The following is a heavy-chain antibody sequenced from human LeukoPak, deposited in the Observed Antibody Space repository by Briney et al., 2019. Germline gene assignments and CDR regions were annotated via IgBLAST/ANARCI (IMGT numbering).Heavy chain of an antibody. Sequence: GGSLRLSCAASGFTFSSYGMHWVRQAPGKGLEWVSGISGSGGSTYYADSVKGRFTISRDNSKNTLYLQMNSLRAEDTAVYYCAKDNSLIYYYYGMDVWGQGTTVTVSS. CDR2: ISGSGGST. CDR3: AKDNSLIYYYYGMDV. V-gene: IGHV3-23*01. D-gene: IGHD2-8*01. CDR1: GFTFSSYG. J-gene: IGHJ6*02.